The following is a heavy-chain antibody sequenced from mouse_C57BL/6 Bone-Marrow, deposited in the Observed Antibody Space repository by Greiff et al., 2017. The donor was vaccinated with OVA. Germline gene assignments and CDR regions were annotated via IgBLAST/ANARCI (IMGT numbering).Heavy chain of an antibody. Sequence: EVKLVESGGGLVKPGGSLKLSCAASGFTFSSYAMSWVRQTSEKRLEWVATISDGGSYTYYPDNVKGRFTISRDNAKNNLYLQMSNLKAEDTAMYYCARGGPVYAMDYWCQGNSVTVSS. J-gene: IGHJ4*01. CDR3: ARGGPVYAMDY. V-gene: IGHV5-4*03. CDR1: GFTFSSYA. CDR2: ISDGGSYT.